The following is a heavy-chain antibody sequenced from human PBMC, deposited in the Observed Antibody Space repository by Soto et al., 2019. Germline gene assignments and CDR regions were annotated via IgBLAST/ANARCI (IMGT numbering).Heavy chain of an antibody. V-gene: IGHV3-21*01. CDR2: ISSSSSYI. CDR3: ARRGIAARRAAFDI. CDR1: GFTFSSYS. Sequence: GGSLRLSCAASGFTFSSYSMNWVRQAPGKGLEWVSSISSSSSYIYYADSVKGRFTISRDNAKNSLYLQMNSLRAEDTAVYYCARRGIAARRAAFDIWGQGTMVTVSS. D-gene: IGHD6-6*01. J-gene: IGHJ3*02.